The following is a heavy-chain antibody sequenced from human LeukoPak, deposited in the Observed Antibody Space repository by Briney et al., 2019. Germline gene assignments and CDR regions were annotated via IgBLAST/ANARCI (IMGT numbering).Heavy chain of an antibody. Sequence: PGGSLRLSCAASGLIVSNSYMNWVRQAPGKGLEWVSVIYYNGNTFYADSVMGRFTISRDNSKTTLYLQMNSLRAEDTAVYYCARDPNGNLHFDYWGQGTLVTVSS. CDR2: IYYNGNT. J-gene: IGHJ4*02. V-gene: IGHV3-53*01. CDR3: ARDPNGNLHFDY. CDR1: GLIVSNSY. D-gene: IGHD2-8*01.